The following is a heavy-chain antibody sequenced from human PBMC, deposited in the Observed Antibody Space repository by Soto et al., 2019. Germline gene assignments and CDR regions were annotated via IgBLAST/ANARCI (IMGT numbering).Heavy chain of an antibody. Sequence: EVQVVESGGGLVQPGGSLRLSCAASGFTVSSYYMSWVRQAPGKGLEWDSVLYTGGSTYYADSVNGRFTISRHNSENTLYLQMNSLRVEDTAVYYCARGDLTDVWGKGTTVTVSS. V-gene: IGHV3-53*04. CDR3: ARGDLTDV. J-gene: IGHJ6*04. CDR2: LYTGGST. CDR1: GFTVSSYY.